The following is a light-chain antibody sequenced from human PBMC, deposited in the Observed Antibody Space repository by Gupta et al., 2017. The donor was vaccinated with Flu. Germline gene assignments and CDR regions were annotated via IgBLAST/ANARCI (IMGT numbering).Light chain of an antibody. CDR1: QSVSSGY. CDR3: QQYGSSPPWT. Sequence: EIVLTQSPGTLSLSPGERATLSCRASQSVSSGYLTWYQQKPGQAPRLLIYGVSSRATGIPDRFSGSGSGTDFTLTISRLEPEDFAVYYCQQYGSSPPWTFGQGTMVEIK. J-gene: IGKJ1*01. V-gene: IGKV3-20*01. CDR2: GVS.